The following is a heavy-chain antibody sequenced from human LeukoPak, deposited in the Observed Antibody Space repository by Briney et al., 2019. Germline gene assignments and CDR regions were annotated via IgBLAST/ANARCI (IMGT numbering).Heavy chain of an antibody. Sequence: GASVKVSCKASGGTFSNYAISWVRQAPGQGLEWMGGIIPIYTTIHYARKFQGRVTITTDESTSTAYMELSSLTSEDTAVYYCARGWVATIPPGYWGQGTLVTVSS. J-gene: IGHJ4*02. CDR3: ARGWVATIPPGY. V-gene: IGHV1-69*05. D-gene: IGHD5-24*01. CDR1: GGTFSNYA. CDR2: IIPIYTTI.